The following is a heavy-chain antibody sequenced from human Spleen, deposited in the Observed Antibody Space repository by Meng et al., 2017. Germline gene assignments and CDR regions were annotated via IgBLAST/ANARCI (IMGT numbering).Heavy chain of an antibody. Sequence: GGSLRLSCAGSGFTFEDYMMHGARQVPGKGLEWVSLIGWDGGTTYYADSVKGRFTISRDNSKTSLILQMNSLRTEDTALYYCAKGSNGGSLDYWGQGTLVTVSS. CDR2: IGWDGGTT. D-gene: IGHD2-8*01. V-gene: IGHV3-43*01. CDR3: AKGSNGGSLDY. J-gene: IGHJ4*02. CDR1: GFTFEDYM.